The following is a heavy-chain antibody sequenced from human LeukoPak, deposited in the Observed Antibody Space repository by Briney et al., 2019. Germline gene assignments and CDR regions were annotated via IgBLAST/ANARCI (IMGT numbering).Heavy chain of an antibody. CDR1: GFTFSSYW. J-gene: IGHJ4*02. Sequence: GGSLRLSCEASGFTFSSYWMHWVRQAPGKGLEWVSRINSDGSSTNYADSVKGRFTISSDNAKNTLYLQMNSLRAEDTAAYYCARAMVTRRRYLDYWGQGTLVTVSS. CDR3: ARAMVTRRRYLDY. CDR2: INSDGSST. D-gene: IGHD2-21*02. V-gene: IGHV3-74*01.